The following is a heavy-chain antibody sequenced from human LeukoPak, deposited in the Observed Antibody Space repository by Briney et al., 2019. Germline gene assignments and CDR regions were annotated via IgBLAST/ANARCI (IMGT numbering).Heavy chain of an antibody. Sequence: GGSLRLSCAASGFTFSSYGMHWVRQAPGKGLEWVAVISYDGSNKCYADSVKGRFTISRDNSKNTLYLQMNSLRAEDTAVYYCAKDLEDTAMVLDYWGQGTLVTVSS. CDR2: ISYDGSNK. D-gene: IGHD5-18*01. CDR3: AKDLEDTAMVLDY. CDR1: GFTFSSYG. J-gene: IGHJ4*02. V-gene: IGHV3-30*18.